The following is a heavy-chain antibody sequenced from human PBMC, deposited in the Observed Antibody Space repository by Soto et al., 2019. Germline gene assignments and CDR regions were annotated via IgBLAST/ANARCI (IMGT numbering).Heavy chain of an antibody. CDR2: INHSGST. J-gene: IGHJ4*02. CDR3: ARQKNNYYGSGSYSHYFDY. CDR1: GGSISTVGYY. Sequence: SETLSLTCSVSGGSISTVGYYWSWIRQPPGKGPEWIGEINHSGSTNYNPSLKSRVTISVDTSKNQFSLKLSSVTAADTAVYYCARQKNNYYGSGSYSHYFDYWGQGTLVTVSS. V-gene: IGHV4-34*01. D-gene: IGHD3-10*01.